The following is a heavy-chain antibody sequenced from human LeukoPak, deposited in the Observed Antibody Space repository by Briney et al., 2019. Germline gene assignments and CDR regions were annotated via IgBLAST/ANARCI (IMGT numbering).Heavy chain of an antibody. V-gene: IGHV4-4*07. D-gene: IGHD3-3*01. CDR1: GGSISSYY. CDR3: ARDYDFWSGYPNNWFDP. J-gene: IGHJ5*02. Sequence: SETLSLTCTVSGGSISSYYWRWIRQPAGKGLEWIGRIYTSGSTNYNPSLKSRVTMSVDTSKNQFSLKLSSVTAADTAVYYCARDYDFWSGYPNNWFDPWGQGTLVTVSS. CDR2: IYTSGST.